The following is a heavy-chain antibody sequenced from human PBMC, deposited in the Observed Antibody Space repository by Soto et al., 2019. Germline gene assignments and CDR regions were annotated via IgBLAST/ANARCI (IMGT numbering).Heavy chain of an antibody. J-gene: IGHJ4*02. CDR1: GFTFSSYA. CDR2: ISYDGSNK. D-gene: IGHD5-12*01. Sequence: QVQLVESGGGVVQPGRSLRLSCAASGFTFSSYAMHWVRQAPGKGLEWVAVISYDGSNKYYADSVKGRFTISRDNSKNKLYLQMNSLRAEDTAVYYCAREGGGYSGYDSFFDYCGQGTLVTVSS. CDR3: AREGGGYSGYDSFFDY. V-gene: IGHV3-30-3*01.